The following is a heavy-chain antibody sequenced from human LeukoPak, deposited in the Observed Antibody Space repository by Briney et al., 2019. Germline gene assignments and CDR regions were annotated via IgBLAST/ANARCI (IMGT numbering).Heavy chain of an antibody. D-gene: IGHD2-2*01. Sequence: PGGSLRLSCAASGFTFDDYAMHWVRQVPGKGLEWVSGISWNSGSIGYADSVRGRFTISRDNAKNSLYLQMNSLRAEDMALYYCAKDEGYCSSTNCYGDAFDIWGQGTMVIVSS. J-gene: IGHJ3*02. CDR2: ISWNSGSI. CDR3: AKDEGYCSSTNCYGDAFDI. CDR1: GFTFDDYA. V-gene: IGHV3-9*03.